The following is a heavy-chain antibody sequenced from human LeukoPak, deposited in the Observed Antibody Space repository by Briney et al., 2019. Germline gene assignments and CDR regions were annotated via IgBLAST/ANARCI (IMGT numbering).Heavy chain of an antibody. V-gene: IGHV4-39*07. Sequence: PSETPSLTCTVSGGSISSSSYYWGWIRQPPGRGLEWIGSIYYSGSAYYNPSLKSRVAISVDTSKNQFSLKLSSVTAADTAVYYCARGVRGRSYWYFDLWGRGTLVTVSS. J-gene: IGHJ2*01. CDR3: ARGVRGRSYWYFDL. CDR2: IYYSGSA. D-gene: IGHD5-12*01. CDR1: GGSISSSSYY.